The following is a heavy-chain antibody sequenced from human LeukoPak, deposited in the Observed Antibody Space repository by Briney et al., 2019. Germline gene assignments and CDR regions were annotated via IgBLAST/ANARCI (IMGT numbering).Heavy chain of an antibody. J-gene: IGHJ6*03. CDR2: ISGSGGST. CDR1: GFTFSSYA. CDR3: AKAVGGYYYAAGYMDV. V-gene: IGHV3-23*01. Sequence: PGGSLRLSCAASGFTFSSYAMSWVRQAPGKGLEWVSAISGSGGSTYYADSVKSRFTISRDNSKNTLYLQMNSLRAEDTAVYYCAKAVGGYYYAAGYMDVWGKGTTVTVSS. D-gene: IGHD3-22*01.